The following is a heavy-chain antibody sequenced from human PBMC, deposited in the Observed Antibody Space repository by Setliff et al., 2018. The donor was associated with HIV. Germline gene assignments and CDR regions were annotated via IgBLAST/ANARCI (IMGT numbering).Heavy chain of an antibody. CDR2: IYTTGST. Sequence: SETLSLTCTVTGGSISSGGFYWTWIRQHPGKGLEWTGYIYTTGSTNYNPSLKSRVTMSVDTSKNQFSLRLTSVTAADTAVYFCARLRITMIMMLNYFDYWGQGTLVTVSS. CDR1: GGSISSGGFY. V-gene: IGHV4-61*08. D-gene: IGHD3-22*01. J-gene: IGHJ4*02. CDR3: ARLRITMIMMLNYFDY.